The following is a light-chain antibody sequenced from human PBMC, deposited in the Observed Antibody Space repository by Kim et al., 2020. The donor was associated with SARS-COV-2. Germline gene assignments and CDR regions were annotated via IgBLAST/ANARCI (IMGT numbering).Light chain of an antibody. Sequence: ATLSLYSRERATLSCSASQSGNSSLAWYQLKVGQAPRRLIYDASTRASGIPARFSGSGSGTDFTLTISSLEPEDFAVYYCQHRSNFGQGTKVDIK. J-gene: IGKJ1*01. CDR1: QSGNSS. CDR3: QHRSN. CDR2: DAS. V-gene: IGKV3-11*01.